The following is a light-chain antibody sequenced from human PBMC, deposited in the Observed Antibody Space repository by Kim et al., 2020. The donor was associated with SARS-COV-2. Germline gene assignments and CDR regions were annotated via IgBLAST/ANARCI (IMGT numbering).Light chain of an antibody. Sequence: SFAPGERATLSCMASQIVSSYLAWYQQKPGQAPRLLIYDASNRATGIPARFSGSGSGTDFTLTISSLEPEDFAVYYCQQRSNWLTFGGGTKVDIK. J-gene: IGKJ4*01. CDR3: QQRSNWLT. V-gene: IGKV3-11*01. CDR1: QIVSSY. CDR2: DAS.